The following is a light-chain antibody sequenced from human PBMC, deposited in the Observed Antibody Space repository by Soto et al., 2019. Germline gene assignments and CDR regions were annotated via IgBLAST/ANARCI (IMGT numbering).Light chain of an antibody. V-gene: IGLV4-60*02. Sequence: QSVLTQSSSASRSLGSSVKLTCTLSSGHSSYIIAWHQQQPGKAPRYLMKLEGSGSYNKGSGVPDRFSGSSSGADRYLTISNLQFEDETDYYCETWDSNTHTVFGGGTQLTVL. CDR2: LEGSGSY. CDR3: ETWDSNTHTV. CDR1: SGHSSYI. J-gene: IGLJ3*02.